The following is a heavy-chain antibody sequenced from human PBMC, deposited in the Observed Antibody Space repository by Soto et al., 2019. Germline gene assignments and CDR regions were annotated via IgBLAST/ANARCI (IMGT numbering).Heavy chain of an antibody. CDR1: GGSISSGGYY. CDR3: ARICGYSGYDLTSFPNYFDY. CDR2: IYYSGST. Sequence: SETLSLTCTVSGGSISSGGYYWSWIRQHPGKGLEWIGYIYYSGSTYYNPSLKSRVTISVDTSKNQFSLKLSSVTAADTAVYYCARICGYSGYDLTSFPNYFDYWGQGTLVTVSS. V-gene: IGHV4-31*03. D-gene: IGHD5-12*01. J-gene: IGHJ4*02.